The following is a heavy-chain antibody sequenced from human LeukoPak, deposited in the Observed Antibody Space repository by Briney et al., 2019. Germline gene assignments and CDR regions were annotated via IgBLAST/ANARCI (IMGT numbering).Heavy chain of an antibody. V-gene: IGHV3-21*01. D-gene: IGHD6-19*01. CDR2: ISSSSSYI. Sequence: PGGSLRLSCAASGFTFSSYSMNWVRQAPGKGLEWVSSISSSSSYIYYADSVKGRFTISRDNAKNSLYLQMNSLRAEDTAVYYCASDGVAGTGLDYWGQGTLVTVSS. CDR3: ASDGVAGTGLDY. CDR1: GFTFSSYS. J-gene: IGHJ4*02.